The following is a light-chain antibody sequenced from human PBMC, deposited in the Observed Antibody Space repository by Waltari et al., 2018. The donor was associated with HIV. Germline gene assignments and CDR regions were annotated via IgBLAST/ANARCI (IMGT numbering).Light chain of an antibody. Sequence: DIQMTQSPSSLSASVGDRVTITCRASQSISSYLNWYQQKPGKAPKLLIYAASSLQSGVPSRFSGSGSGTEFTLTISSLQPEDFAAYYCQQSYNTPQTFGQGTKVEI. CDR3: QQSYNTPQT. CDR1: QSISSY. J-gene: IGKJ1*01. CDR2: AAS. V-gene: IGKV1-39*01.